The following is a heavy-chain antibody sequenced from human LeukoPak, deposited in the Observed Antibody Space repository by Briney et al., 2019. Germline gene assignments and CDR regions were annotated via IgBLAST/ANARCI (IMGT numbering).Heavy chain of an antibody. CDR3: ARVDVQLWSLDY. D-gene: IGHD5-18*01. Sequence: SETLSLTCAVYGGSFSGYYWSWIRQPPGKGLEWIGEINHSGSTNYNPSLKSRVTISVDTSKNQFSLRLSSVTAADTAVYYCARVDVQLWSLDYWGQGTLVTVSS. CDR1: GGSFSGYY. J-gene: IGHJ4*02. V-gene: IGHV4-34*01. CDR2: INHSGST.